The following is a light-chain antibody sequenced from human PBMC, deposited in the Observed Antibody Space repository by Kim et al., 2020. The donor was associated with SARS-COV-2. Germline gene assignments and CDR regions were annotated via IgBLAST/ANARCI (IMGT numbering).Light chain of an antibody. CDR3: QQLNSYRSLT. CDR2: AAA. V-gene: IGKV1-9*01. Sequence: SVGARVTIPCRASQGISSYLAWYQQKPGKAPKLLIYAAATLQSGVPSRFSGSGSGTDFTLTISSLQPEDFATYYCQQLNSYRSLTFGGGTKVDIK. J-gene: IGKJ4*01. CDR1: QGISSY.